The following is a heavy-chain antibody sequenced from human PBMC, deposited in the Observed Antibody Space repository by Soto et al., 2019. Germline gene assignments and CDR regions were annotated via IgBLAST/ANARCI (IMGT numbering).Heavy chain of an antibody. CDR3: ARVGRITMVRANWFDP. Sequence: ASVKVSCKASGYTFTSYAMHWVRQAPGQRLEWMGWINAGNGNTKYSQKFQGRVTITRDTSASTAYMELSSLRSEDTAVYYCARVGRITMVRANWFDPCRQGTLASAS. CDR2: INAGNGNT. V-gene: IGHV1-3*01. J-gene: IGHJ5*02. CDR1: GYTFTSYA. D-gene: IGHD3-10*01.